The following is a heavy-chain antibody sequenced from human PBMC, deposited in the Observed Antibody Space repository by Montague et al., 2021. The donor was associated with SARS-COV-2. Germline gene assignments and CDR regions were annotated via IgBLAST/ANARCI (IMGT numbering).Heavy chain of an antibody. J-gene: IGHJ6*03. Sequence: SETLSLTCAVSGGSSSCFYWSWVCQPPGGGLEWIGEINQSGSIHYNPSLKSRATLLVASSKNPFSLKLTSVTAADTAVYYCARGQQGVNMVVVVIGFYYYMDVWGKGTTVTVSS. D-gene: IGHD3-22*01. V-gene: IGHV4-34*01. CDR2: INQSGSI. CDR3: ARGQQGVNMVVVVIGFYYYMDV. CDR1: GGSSSCFY.